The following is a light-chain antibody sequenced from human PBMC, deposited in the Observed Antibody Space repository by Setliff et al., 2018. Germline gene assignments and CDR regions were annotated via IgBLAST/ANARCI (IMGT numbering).Light chain of an antibody. J-gene: IGKJ1*01. V-gene: IGKV1-5*03. CDR3: QQYITYSRT. CDR2: KAS. Sequence: DIQMTQSPSTLSASVGDRVTITCRASQSISSWLAWYQRKPGKAPQLLIYKASRLESGVPSRFSGSGSGTEFTLTITSLQPDDFATYYCQQYITYSRTFGQGTKV. CDR1: QSISSW.